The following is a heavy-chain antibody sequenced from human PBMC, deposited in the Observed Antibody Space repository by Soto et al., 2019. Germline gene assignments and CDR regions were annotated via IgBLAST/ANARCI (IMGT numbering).Heavy chain of an antibody. J-gene: IGHJ6*02. CDR3: ARESSSSSFFNYYYGMDV. CDR1: GYNFTCYY. V-gene: IGHV1-2*04. Sequence: DSVKVACKASGYNFTCYYMHSVRQAPGQGLEWMGWINPNSGGTNYAQKFQGCVTMTRDTSISTAYMELSRLRSDDTAVYYCARESSSSSFFNYYYGMDVWGQGTTVTVTS. D-gene: IGHD6-6*01. CDR2: INPNSGGT.